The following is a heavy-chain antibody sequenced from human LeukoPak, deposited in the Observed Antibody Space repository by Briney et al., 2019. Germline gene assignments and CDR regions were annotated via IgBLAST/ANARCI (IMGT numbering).Heavy chain of an antibody. Sequence: GASVKVSCKASGYTFTSYYVHWVRQAPGQGLEWMGIINPSGGSTSYAQKFQGRVTMTRDTSTSTVYMELSSLRSEDTAVYYCAREGPLGYAEVSFDYWGQGTLVTVSS. V-gene: IGHV1-46*01. J-gene: IGHJ4*02. CDR2: INPSGGST. D-gene: IGHD2-2*01. CDR1: GYTFTSYY. CDR3: AREGPLGYAEVSFDY.